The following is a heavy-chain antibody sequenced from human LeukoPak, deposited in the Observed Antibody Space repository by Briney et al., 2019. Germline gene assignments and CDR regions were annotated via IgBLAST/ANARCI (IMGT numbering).Heavy chain of an antibody. CDR2: INHSGST. D-gene: IGHD4-23*01. Sequence: KPSETLSLTCAVYGGSFSGYYWSWIRQPPGKGLEWIGEINHSGSTNYNPSLKSRVTISVDTSKNQFSLKLSSVTAADTAVYYCARRAGGYSHPYDYWGQGVLVTVSS. CDR3: ARRAGGYSHPYDY. V-gene: IGHV4-34*01. CDR1: GGSFSGYY. J-gene: IGHJ4*02.